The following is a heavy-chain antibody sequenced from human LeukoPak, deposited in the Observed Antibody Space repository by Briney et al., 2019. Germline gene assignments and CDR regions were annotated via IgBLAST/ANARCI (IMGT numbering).Heavy chain of an antibody. CDR3: ARGNLGLSP. V-gene: IGHV4-59*01. Sequence: PSETLSLTCTVSGGPISVYSWTCIRHPPGQGLEWIGYFHNSRTTSYNPSLTGRVTISVDTAMDQPSLTLDSVTAADTAVYYCARGNLGLSPWGQGTLVTVSS. D-gene: IGHD4-23*01. J-gene: IGHJ5*02. CDR2: FHNSRTT. CDR1: GGPISVYS.